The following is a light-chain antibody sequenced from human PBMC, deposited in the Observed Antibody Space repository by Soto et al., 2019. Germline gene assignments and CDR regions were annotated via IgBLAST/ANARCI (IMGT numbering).Light chain of an antibody. CDR2: SNN. V-gene: IGLV1-44*01. J-gene: IGLJ1*01. CDR1: SSSIGSNV. Sequence: QSVLTQPPSASGTPGQRVTISCSGSSSSIGSNVVNWYQQLPGTAPKLLIYSNNQRPSGVPDRFSGSKSGTSASLAISGLQSEDEADYSCAAWDDSLNVYVFGTGTKLTVL. CDR3: AAWDDSLNVYV.